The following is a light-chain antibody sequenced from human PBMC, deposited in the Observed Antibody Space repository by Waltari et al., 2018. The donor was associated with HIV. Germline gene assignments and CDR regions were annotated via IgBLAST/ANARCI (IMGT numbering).Light chain of an antibody. CDR1: HLGDKY. V-gene: IGLV3-1*01. Sequence: SYELTQPPSVSVSPGQKAIITCSGDHLGDKYASWYQQRPGQSPVLVIYEDVKRPSGIPERFSGSNSGNTATLTISGTQAMDESDYYCQAWDSHNVIFGGGTKLTVL. CDR2: EDV. J-gene: IGLJ2*01. CDR3: QAWDSHNVI.